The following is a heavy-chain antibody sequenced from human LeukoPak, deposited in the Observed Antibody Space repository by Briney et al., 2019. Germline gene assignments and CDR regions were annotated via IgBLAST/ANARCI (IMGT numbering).Heavy chain of an antibody. D-gene: IGHD3-16*01. Sequence: PGGSLRLSCAASGFTFSSYWMDWVRQAPEKGLVWVSRISSGGSWTRYADSVKGRFTISRDNAQNTLYLQMNSLRAEDTAVYYCVSYGRPWGQGTLVTVSS. CDR3: VSYGRP. CDR1: GFTFSSYW. V-gene: IGHV3-74*01. J-gene: IGHJ5*02. CDR2: ISSGGSWT.